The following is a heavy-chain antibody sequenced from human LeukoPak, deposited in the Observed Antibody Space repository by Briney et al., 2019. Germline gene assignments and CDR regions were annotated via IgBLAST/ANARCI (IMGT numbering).Heavy chain of an antibody. CDR1: GGSISSSSYY. V-gene: IGHV4-39*07. J-gene: IGHJ4*02. D-gene: IGHD4-23*01. CDR3: ALLFMTTVVTPAHFDY. Sequence: SETLSLTCTVSGGSISSSSYYWGWIRQPPGKGLEWIGSIYYSGSTYYNPSLKSRVTISVDTSKNQFSLKLSSVTAADTAVYYCALLFMTTVVTPAHFDYWGQGTLVTVSS. CDR2: IYYSGST.